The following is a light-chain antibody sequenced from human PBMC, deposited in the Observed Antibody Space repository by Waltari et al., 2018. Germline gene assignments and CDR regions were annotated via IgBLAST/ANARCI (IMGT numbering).Light chain of an antibody. CDR3: QQYYTSPYT. Sequence: DIVMTQSPDSLAVSLGERATINCKSSQSVVYSSNNKNYLLWYQQKPGQPPKLLIYWASTRESGVPDRFSGSGSGTDFTLTISSLQAEDVAVYYCQQYYTSPYTFGQGTKLEIK. CDR1: QSVVYSSNNKNY. V-gene: IGKV4-1*01. J-gene: IGKJ2*01. CDR2: WAS.